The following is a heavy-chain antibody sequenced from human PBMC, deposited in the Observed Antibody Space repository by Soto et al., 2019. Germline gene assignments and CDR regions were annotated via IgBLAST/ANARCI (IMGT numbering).Heavy chain of an antibody. D-gene: IGHD2-15*01. CDR3: ARDRCYDGTCYSASDS. J-gene: IGHJ5*01. Sequence: GGSLRLSCAASGFSFRTYNMDWVRQAPGKGPEWIAYISTTSFTIYYADSVKGRFTISRDNDRNSLYLEMNSLRDEDTAVYYCARDRCYDGTCYSASDSWGQGTLVTVSS. CDR1: GFSFRTYN. V-gene: IGHV3-48*02. CDR2: ISTTSFTI.